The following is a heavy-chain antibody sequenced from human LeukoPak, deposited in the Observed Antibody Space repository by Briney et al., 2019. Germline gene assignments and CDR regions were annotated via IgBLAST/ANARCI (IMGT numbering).Heavy chain of an antibody. Sequence: PGGSLRLSCAASGFTFSSYDRSWVRRAPGKGLEWVSTINGAESTYYADSVKGRFAISRDNSKNTLYLQMNSLRAEDTAVYYCAKGLGSGYPNYFDYWGQGTLVTVSS. CDR2: INGAEST. CDR1: GFTFSSYD. CDR3: AKGLGSGYPNYFDY. J-gene: IGHJ4*02. D-gene: IGHD3-22*01. V-gene: IGHV3-23*01.